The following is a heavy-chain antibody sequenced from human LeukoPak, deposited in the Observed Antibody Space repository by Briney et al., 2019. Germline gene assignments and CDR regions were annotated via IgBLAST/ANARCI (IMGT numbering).Heavy chain of an antibody. CDR1: GYTFTSYD. J-gene: IGHJ4*02. Sequence: GASVKVSCKASGYTFTSYDINWVRQATGQGREWVGWMNPNSGNTGYAQKFQGRVTMTRNTSISTAYMELSSLRSEDTAVYYCARSVATTPTSSDCWGQGTLVTVSS. D-gene: IGHD5-12*01. CDR2: MNPNSGNT. V-gene: IGHV1-8*01. CDR3: ARSVATTPTSSDC.